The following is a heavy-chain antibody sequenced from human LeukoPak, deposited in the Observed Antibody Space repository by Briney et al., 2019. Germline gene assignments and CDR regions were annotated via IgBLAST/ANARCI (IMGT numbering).Heavy chain of an antibody. D-gene: IGHD5-24*01. V-gene: IGHV3-23*01. J-gene: IGHJ4*02. CDR1: GFTFSSYV. CDR2: ISGSGDST. Sequence: PGGSLRLSCAASGFTFSSYVMTWVRQAPGKGLGWVSVISGSGDSTYYADSVKGRFTISRDNSKNTLYLQMNSLRAEDTAVYYCAKSPRDGYNLFDYWGQGTLVTVSS. CDR3: AKSPRDGYNLFDY.